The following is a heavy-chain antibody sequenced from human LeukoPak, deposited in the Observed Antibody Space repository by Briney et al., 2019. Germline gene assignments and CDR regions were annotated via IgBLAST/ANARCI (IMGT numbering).Heavy chain of an antibody. CDR2: IYHSGST. Sequence: SQTLSLTCAVSGGSISSSGYSWSWIRQPPGKGLEWIGYIYHSGSTYYNPSLKSRATISVDRSKNQFSLRLSSVTAADTAVYYCARASSPYYYDSSGYLDYWGQGTLVTVSS. V-gene: IGHV4-30-2*01. J-gene: IGHJ4*02. D-gene: IGHD3-22*01. CDR3: ARASSPYYYDSSGYLDY. CDR1: GGSISSSGYS.